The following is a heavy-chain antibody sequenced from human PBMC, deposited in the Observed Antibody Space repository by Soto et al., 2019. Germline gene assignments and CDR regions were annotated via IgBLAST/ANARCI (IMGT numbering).Heavy chain of an antibody. J-gene: IGHJ3*02. Sequence: GSLRLSCAASGFTFSSYAMSWVRQAPGKGLEWVSAISGSGGSTYYADSVKGRFTISRDNSKNTLYLQMNSLRAEDTAVYYCAKDSIRGKTGPNDAFDIWGQGTMVTLSS. CDR3: AKDSIRGKTGPNDAFDI. V-gene: IGHV3-23*01. D-gene: IGHD3-9*01. CDR1: GFTFSSYA. CDR2: ISGSGGST.